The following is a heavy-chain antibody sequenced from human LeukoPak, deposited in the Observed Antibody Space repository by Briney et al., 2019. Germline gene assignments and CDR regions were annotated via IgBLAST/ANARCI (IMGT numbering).Heavy chain of an antibody. CDR3: ARGRGGDYDYVWGSYRPYYFDY. Sequence: PGGSLRLSCAASGFNFANHAMSWIRQPPGKGLEWIGYIYYSGSTNYNPSLKSRVTISVDTSKNQFSLKLSSVTAADTAVYYCARGRGGDYDYVWGSYRPYYFDYWGQGTLVTVSS. CDR2: IYYSGST. J-gene: IGHJ4*02. V-gene: IGHV4-59*11. D-gene: IGHD3-16*02. CDR1: GFNFANHA.